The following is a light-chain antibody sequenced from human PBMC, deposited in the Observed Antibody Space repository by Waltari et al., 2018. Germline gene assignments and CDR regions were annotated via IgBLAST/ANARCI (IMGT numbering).Light chain of an antibody. J-gene: IGKJ4*01. CDR3: QQRSNWPLT. CDR1: QSVRNY. V-gene: IGKV3-11*01. CDR2: GAS. Sequence: CRASQSVRNYLAWYQQNPGKAPRLLIYGASNRATGIPARFSGSGSGTDFTLTISSLEPEDSAIYYCQQRSNWPLTFGGGTKVEIK.